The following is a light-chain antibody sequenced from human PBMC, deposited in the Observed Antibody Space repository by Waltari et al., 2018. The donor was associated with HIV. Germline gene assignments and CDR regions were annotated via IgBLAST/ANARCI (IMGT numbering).Light chain of an antibody. Sequence: QSALTHPASGSGSPGQSITLSCTGTGSDVGRYNLVSWYQQHPGKAPKLMIYEVNKRPSGVSNRFSGSKSGNTASLTISGLQAEDEADYYCCSYAGSPYVFGTGTKVTVL. V-gene: IGLV2-23*02. CDR3: CSYAGSPYV. J-gene: IGLJ1*01. CDR1: GSDVGRYNL. CDR2: EVN.